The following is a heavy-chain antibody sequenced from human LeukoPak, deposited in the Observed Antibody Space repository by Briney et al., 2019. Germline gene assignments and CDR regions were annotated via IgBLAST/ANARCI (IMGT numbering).Heavy chain of an antibody. D-gene: IGHD3-16*01. CDR3: TTEPGPGGLHKTNDY. CDR1: GFTFSNAW. J-gene: IGHJ4*02. V-gene: IGHV3-15*07. CDR2: IKSKTDGGTT. Sequence: GGSLRLSCAASGFTFSNAWMNWVRQAPGKGLEWVGRIKSKTDGGTTDYAAPVKGRFTISRDDSKNTLYLQMNSLKTEDTAVYYCTTEPGPGGLHKTNDYWGQGTLVTVSS.